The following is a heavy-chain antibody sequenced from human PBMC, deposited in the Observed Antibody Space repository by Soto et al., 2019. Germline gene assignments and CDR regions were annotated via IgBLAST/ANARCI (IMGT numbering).Heavy chain of an antibody. J-gene: IGHJ4*02. V-gene: IGHV4-59*01. D-gene: IGHD3-22*01. CDR1: GGSINSYC. CDR3: ARGGLSSSGYYYFDY. Sequence: SETLSLTCTVSGGSINSYCCSWIRQPPGKGLEWIGYIYYSGSTNYNPSLKSRGPLSVDTSKTQFSLKLSSVPAADTAVYYCARGGLSSSGYYYFDYWGQGTLVTVSS. CDR2: IYYSGST.